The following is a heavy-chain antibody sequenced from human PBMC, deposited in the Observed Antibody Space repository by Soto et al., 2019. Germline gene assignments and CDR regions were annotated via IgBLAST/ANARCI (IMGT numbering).Heavy chain of an antibody. J-gene: IGHJ6*02. Sequence: GGSLSLSCAASGFTFSSYAMHWVRQAPGKGLEWVAVISYDGSNKYYADSVKGRFTISRDNSKNTLYLQMNSLRAEDTAVYYCARSRSGHYYGMDVWGQGTTVTVSS. CDR3: ARSRSGHYYGMDV. CDR1: GFTFSSYA. CDR2: ISYDGSNK. D-gene: IGHD6-13*01. V-gene: IGHV3-30-3*01.